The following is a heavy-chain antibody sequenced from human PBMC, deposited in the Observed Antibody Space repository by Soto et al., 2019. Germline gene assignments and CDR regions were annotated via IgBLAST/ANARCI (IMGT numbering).Heavy chain of an antibody. CDR2: IYYSGST. V-gene: IGHV4-61*01. CDR1: GGSVSSGSYY. Sequence: QVQLQGSGPGLVKPSETLSLTCTVSGGSVSSGSYYWSWIRQPPGKGLEWIGYIYYSGSTNYNPSLKSRVTISVDTSKNQFSLKLSSVTAADTAVYYCARASSLDPVYYYYGMDVWGQGTTVTVSS. D-gene: IGHD2-2*01. CDR3: ARASSLDPVYYYYGMDV. J-gene: IGHJ6*02.